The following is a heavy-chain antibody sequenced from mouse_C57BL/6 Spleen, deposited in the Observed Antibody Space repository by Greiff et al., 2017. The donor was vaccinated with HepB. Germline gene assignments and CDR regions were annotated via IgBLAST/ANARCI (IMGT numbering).Heavy chain of an antibody. CDR1: GYTFTSYW. CDR3: ARSFDY. V-gene: IGHV1-69*01. J-gene: IGHJ2*01. CDR2: IDPSDSYT. Sequence: QVQLQQPGAELVMPGASVKLSCKASGYTFTSYWMHWVKQRPGQGLEWIGEIDPSDSYTNYNQKFKGKSTLTVDKSSSTAYTQLSSLTSEDSAVYYCARSFDYWGQGTTLTVSS.